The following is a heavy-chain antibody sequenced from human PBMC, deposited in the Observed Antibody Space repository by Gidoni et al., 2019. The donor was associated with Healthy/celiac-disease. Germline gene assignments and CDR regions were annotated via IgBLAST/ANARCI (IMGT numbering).Heavy chain of an antibody. CDR3: AKDASVVVITGGPFDY. D-gene: IGHD3-22*01. CDR2: ISGSGGST. Sequence: EVQLLESGGGLVQPGGSLRLSCAASGFTFSSYAMSWVRQAPGKGLEWVSAISGSGGSTYYADSVKGRFTSSRDNSKNTLYLQMNSLRAEDTAVYYCAKDASVVVITGGPFDYWGQGTLVTVSS. J-gene: IGHJ4*02. CDR1: GFTFSSYA. V-gene: IGHV3-23*01.